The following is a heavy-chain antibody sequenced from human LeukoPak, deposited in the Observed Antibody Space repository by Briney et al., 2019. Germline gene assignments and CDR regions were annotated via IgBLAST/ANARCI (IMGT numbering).Heavy chain of an antibody. V-gene: IGHV3-64*04. CDR3: AKARDSSGYYYDY. CDR1: GFTFSSYA. D-gene: IGHD3-22*01. CDR2: ISSNGGST. Sequence: GGFLRLSCSASGFTFSSYAMHWVRQAPGKGLEYVSAISSNGGSTYYADSVKGRFTISRDNSKNTLYLQMNSLRAEDTAVYYCAKARDSSGYYYDYWGQGTLVTVSS. J-gene: IGHJ4*02.